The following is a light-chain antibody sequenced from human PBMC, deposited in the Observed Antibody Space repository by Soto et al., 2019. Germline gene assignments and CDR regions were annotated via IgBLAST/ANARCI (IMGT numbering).Light chain of an antibody. CDR2: GAS. CDR1: QSISTW. J-gene: IGKJ4*01. Sequence: DIQMTQSPSTLSASVGDRVTITCRASQSISTWLAWYQQKPGKAPQLLISGASGLQAGVPSRFSGSASGTDFTLTFSSLQPDDFATYYCQQYNSFSSFGVGTKVDIK. CDR3: QQYNSFSS. V-gene: IGKV1-5*01.